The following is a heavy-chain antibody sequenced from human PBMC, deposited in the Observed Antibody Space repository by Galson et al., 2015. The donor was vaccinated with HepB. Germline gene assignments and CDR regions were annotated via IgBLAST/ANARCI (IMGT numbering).Heavy chain of an antibody. D-gene: IGHD2-2*01. Sequence: SLRLSCAASGFPFSDYYMSWIRQTPGKGLEWISHISSSTSYTKYADSVKGRFTISRGDAKNSLYLQMNSLRVEETAVYYCARVGVWAVPGASEGFDHWGQGVLVIVSS. CDR2: ISSSTSYT. V-gene: IGHV3-11*06. CDR3: ARVGVWAVPGASEGFDH. J-gene: IGHJ4*02. CDR1: GFPFSDYY.